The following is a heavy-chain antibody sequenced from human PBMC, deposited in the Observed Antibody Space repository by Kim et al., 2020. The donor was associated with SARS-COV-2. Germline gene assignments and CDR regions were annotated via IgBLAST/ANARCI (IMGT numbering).Heavy chain of an antibody. J-gene: IGHJ6*02. Sequence: QKLQGRVTMTTDTATSTAYMELRSLRSDDTAVYYCARDDIAAAGFYGMDVWGQGTTVTVSS. D-gene: IGHD6-13*01. CDR3: ARDDIAAAGFYGMDV. V-gene: IGHV1-18*01.